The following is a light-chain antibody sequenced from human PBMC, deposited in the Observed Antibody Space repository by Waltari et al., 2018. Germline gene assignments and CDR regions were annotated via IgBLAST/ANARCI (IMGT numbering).Light chain of an antibody. Sequence: QSALTQPASVSGSPGQSITISCTGTSSDVGSYNLVSWYQQHPGQAPKPMIYEDTKRPSGVSDRFSGSKSGNTASLTISGLQAEDEADYYCCSYAGSSPHVVFGGGTKLTVL. CDR1: SSDVGSYNL. V-gene: IGLV2-23*01. J-gene: IGLJ2*01. CDR2: EDT. CDR3: CSYAGSSPHVV.